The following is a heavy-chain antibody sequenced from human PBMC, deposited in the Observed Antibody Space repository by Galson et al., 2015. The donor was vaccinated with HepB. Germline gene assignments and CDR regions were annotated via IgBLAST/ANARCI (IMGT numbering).Heavy chain of an antibody. CDR3: ASPPGGIVVVTYYYYFDY. CDR1: GGTFSSYT. CDR2: IIPILGIA. V-gene: IGHV1-69*02. J-gene: IGHJ4*02. Sequence: SVKVSCKASGGTFSSYTISWVRQAPGQGLEWMGRIIPILGIANYAQKFQGRVTITADKSTSTTYMELSSLRSEDTAVYYCASPPGGIVVVTYYYYFDYWGQGTLVTVSS. D-gene: IGHD3-22*01.